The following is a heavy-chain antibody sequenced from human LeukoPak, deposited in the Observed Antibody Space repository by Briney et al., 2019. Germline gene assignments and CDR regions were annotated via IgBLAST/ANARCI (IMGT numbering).Heavy chain of an antibody. CDR1: LDSTTSNF. CDR2: IHRSGSP. D-gene: IGHD1-14*01. Sequence: SETLSLTCTVSLDSTTSNFWSWVRQPPGKGLEWIGEIHRSGSPNYNPSLQSRVAISIDRSRNQIVLELSSVTAADTAFYYCAREILGGFNPGAYWGQGTLVTVSS. CDR3: AREILGGFNPGAY. V-gene: IGHV4-4*02. J-gene: IGHJ4*02.